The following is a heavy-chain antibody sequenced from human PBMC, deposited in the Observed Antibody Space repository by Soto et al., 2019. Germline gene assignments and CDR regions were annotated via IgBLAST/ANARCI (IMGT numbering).Heavy chain of an antibody. J-gene: IGHJ3*02. CDR3: ARDLLGITGTTYAFDI. CDR2: TNAGNGNT. V-gene: IGHV1-3*01. CDR1: GYTFTSYA. D-gene: IGHD1-7*01. Sequence: ASVQVSCKASGYTFTSYAMHWVRQAPGQRLEWMGWTNAGNGNTKYSQKFQGRVTITRDTSASTAYMELSSLRSEDTAVYYCARDLLGITGTTYAFDIWGQGTMVTVSS.